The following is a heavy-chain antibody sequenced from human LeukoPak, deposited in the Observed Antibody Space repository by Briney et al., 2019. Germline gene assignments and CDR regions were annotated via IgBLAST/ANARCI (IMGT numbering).Heavy chain of an antibody. V-gene: IGHV3-23*01. CDR2: ISGSGGST. CDR3: AKRYNSGWNDAFDI. Sequence: PGGSLRLSCAASGFTLSSYAMNWVRQGPGKGLEWVSAISGSGGSTNYADSVKGRFTISRDNSKNTLYLQMNSLRAEDTAVYYCAKRYNSGWNDAFDIWGQGTMVTVSS. J-gene: IGHJ3*02. CDR1: GFTLSSYA. D-gene: IGHD6-19*01.